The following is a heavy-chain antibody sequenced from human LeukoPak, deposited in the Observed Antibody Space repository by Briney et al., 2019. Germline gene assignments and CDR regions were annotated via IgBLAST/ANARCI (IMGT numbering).Heavy chain of an antibody. D-gene: IGHD3-10*01. CDR1: GGSVGDSFW. CDR2: IYHSGTT. J-gene: IGHJ4*02. CDR3: ARDPPGSGVNVDY. Sequence: SETLSLTCAVSGGSVGDSFWWTWVRPPPGKGLGWIGEIYHSGTTDYNPSLKGRVTISLDKSKNQFSLRLNSMTAADTAVYYCARDPPGSGVNVDYWGQGTLVTVSS. V-gene: IGHV4-4*02.